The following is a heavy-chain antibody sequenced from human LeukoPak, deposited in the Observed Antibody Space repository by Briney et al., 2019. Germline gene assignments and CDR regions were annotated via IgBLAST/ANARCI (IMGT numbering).Heavy chain of an antibody. D-gene: IGHD3-10*01. CDR3: ARVESGETLDY. CDR1: GFTFTRFW. CDR2: ISTDGGVK. J-gene: IGHJ4*02. V-gene: IGHV3-7*01. Sequence: GGSLRLSCVGSGFTFTRFWMSWVRQSPGKGLEWLAAISTDGGVKYYVGSVEGRFTISRDNAKNSVYLQMNSLRAEDTAVYYCARVESGETLDYWGQGTLVTVSS.